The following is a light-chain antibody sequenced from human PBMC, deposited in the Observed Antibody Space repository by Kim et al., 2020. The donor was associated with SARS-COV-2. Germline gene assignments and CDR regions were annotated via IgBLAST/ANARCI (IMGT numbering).Light chain of an antibody. V-gene: IGLV1-44*01. Sequence: GPKVTVSWSGSSSNLGSNPVPWYQQIPGTAPKPLIHSTQQRRSGVPDRFSGSKSGTSASLAISGRQSADEADDYCATWGDSQNGWVFGGGSKLTVL. CDR2: STQ. CDR1: SSNLGSNP. J-gene: IGLJ3*02. CDR3: ATWGDSQNGWV.